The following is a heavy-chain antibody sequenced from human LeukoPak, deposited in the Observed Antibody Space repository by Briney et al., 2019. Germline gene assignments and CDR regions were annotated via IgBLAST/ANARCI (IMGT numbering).Heavy chain of an antibody. CDR2: IYHSGST. CDR3: AREGTTGTMPFDY. J-gene: IGHJ4*02. V-gene: IGHV4-38-2*02. D-gene: IGHD1-1*01. Sequence: SETLSLTCTVSGYSISSGYYWGWIRQPPGKGLEWIGSIYHSGSTYYNPSLKSRVTISVDTSKNQFSLKLSSVTAADTAVYYCAREGTTGTMPFDYWGQGTLVTVSS. CDR1: GYSISSGYY.